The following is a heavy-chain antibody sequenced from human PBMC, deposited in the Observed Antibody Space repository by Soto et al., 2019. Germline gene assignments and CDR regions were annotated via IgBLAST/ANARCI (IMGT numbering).Heavy chain of an antibody. CDR3: ARQSYVDLDAFDI. CDR2: IYSGGST. D-gene: IGHD5-12*01. J-gene: IGHJ3*02. Sequence: EVQLVESGGGLIQPGGSLRLSCAASGFTVSSNYMSWVRQAPGKGLEWVSVIYSGGSTYYADSVKGRFTISRDNSKNTLYLQMNSLRAEDTAVYYCARQSYVDLDAFDIWGQGTMVTVSS. CDR1: GFTVSSNY. V-gene: IGHV3-53*01.